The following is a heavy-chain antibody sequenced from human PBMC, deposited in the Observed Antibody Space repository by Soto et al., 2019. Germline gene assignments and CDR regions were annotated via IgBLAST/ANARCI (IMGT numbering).Heavy chain of an antibody. Sequence: QLQLVESGGGIVQPGTSLRLSCATSGFTFSVYGMHWVRQAPGKGLESVAVISFDGSFEFYADSVEGRFTVTRDNSKNSLFLQMNSLRPEDTAVYYCAKPYGSRSYTFDYFDSWGQGTLVTVSS. CDR1: GFTFSVYG. J-gene: IGHJ4*02. V-gene: IGHV3-30*18. CDR3: AKPYGSRSYTFDYFDS. CDR2: ISFDGSFE. D-gene: IGHD3-10*01.